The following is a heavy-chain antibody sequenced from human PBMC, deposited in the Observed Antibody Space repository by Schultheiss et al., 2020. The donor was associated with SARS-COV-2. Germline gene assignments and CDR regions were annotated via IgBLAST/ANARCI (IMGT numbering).Heavy chain of an antibody. CDR1: GFTFSSYA. D-gene: IGHD2-2*01. V-gene: IGHV3-23*01. CDR2: IRIDGTT. J-gene: IGHJ4*02. Sequence: GGSLRLSCAASGFTFSSYAMSWVRQAPGEGLQWVSIIRIDGTTQSADSVKGRFTISRDNAKNSLYLQMNSLRAEDTAAYYCAREQYQLLPYFDYWGQGTLVTVSS. CDR3: AREQYQLLPYFDY.